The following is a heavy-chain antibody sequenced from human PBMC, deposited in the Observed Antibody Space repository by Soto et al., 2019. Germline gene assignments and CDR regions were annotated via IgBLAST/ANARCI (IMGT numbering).Heavy chain of an antibody. D-gene: IGHD6-19*01. Sequence: GGSLRLSCAASGFTFSSYSMNWVRQAPGKGLEWVSYISSSSSTIYYADSVKGRFTISRDNAKNSLYLQMNSLRAEDTAVYYCARDLSSGWYWVAPDYWGQGTLVTVSS. CDR1: GFTFSSYS. CDR2: ISSSSSTI. V-gene: IGHV3-48*01. J-gene: IGHJ4*02. CDR3: ARDLSSGWYWVAPDY.